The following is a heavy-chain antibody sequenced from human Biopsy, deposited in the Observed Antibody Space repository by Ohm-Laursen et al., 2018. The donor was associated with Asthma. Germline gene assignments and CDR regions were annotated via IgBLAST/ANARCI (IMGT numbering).Heavy chain of an antibody. CDR3: ARCQVGYSSGWSLLLKKIYYSGMDV. V-gene: IGHV1-69*13. D-gene: IGHD6-19*01. CDR2: IMTVFGTT. J-gene: IGHJ6*02. CDR1: GGTFSNFA. Sequence: SVKVSCKAPGGTFSNFAISWVRQAPGQGLEWLGGIMTVFGTTNYAQKFQGRVTITADESTSTAYMEVTSLRSEDSAIYYCARCQVGYSSGWSLLLKKIYYSGMDVWGQGTAVTVSS.